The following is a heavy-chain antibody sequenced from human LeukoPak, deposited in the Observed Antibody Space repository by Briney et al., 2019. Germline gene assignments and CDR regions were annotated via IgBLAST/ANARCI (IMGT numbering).Heavy chain of an antibody. CDR1: GDSIISNNFY. V-gene: IGHV4-39*02. CDR3: AREYCSGGSCYFDY. CDR2: IYYTGTT. J-gene: IGHJ4*02. Sequence: SETLSLTCTVSGDSIISNNFYWGWIRQPPGKGLEWIGSIYYTGTTYYSPSLKSRVTISVDTSNNQFSLKVSSVTAADTAVYYCAREYCSGGSCYFDYWGQGTLVTVSS. D-gene: IGHD2-15*01.